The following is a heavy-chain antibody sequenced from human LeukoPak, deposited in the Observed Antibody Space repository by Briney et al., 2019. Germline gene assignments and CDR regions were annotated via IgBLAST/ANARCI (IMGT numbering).Heavy chain of an antibody. V-gene: IGHV3-23*01. D-gene: IGHD5-18*01. CDR2: ISGSGGST. CDR1: GFTFSSYA. J-gene: IGHJ4*02. CDR3: AKALGYSYERYYFDY. Sequence: GGSLRLSCAASGFTFSSYAMSWVRQAPGKGLEWVSAISGSGGSTYYADSVKGRFTISRDNSKNTLYLQMNSLRAEDTAVYYCAKALGYSYERYYFDYWGQGTLVTVSS.